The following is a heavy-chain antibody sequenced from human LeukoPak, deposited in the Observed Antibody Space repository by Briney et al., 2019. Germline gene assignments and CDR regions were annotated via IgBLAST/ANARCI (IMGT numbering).Heavy chain of an antibody. CDR3: AKAESSSWTYYFDY. CDR2: ISGSGGST. V-gene: IGHV3-23*01. Sequence: GGSLRLSCAASGFTFSSYAMSWVRQAPGKGLEWVSAISGSGGSTYYADSVKGRFTISRDNSKNMLYLQMNSLRAEDTAVYYCAKAESSSWTYYFDYWGQGTLVTVSS. D-gene: IGHD6-13*01. J-gene: IGHJ4*02. CDR1: GFTFSSYA.